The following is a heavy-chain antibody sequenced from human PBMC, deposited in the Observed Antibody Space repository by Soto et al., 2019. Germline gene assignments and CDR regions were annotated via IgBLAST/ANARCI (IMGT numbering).Heavy chain of an antibody. CDR2: IYDSGSS. V-gene: IGHV4-30-4*01. Sequence: SETLSLTCTVSGGSVSSGDYFWSWIRQPPGKGLEWIGYIYDSGSSYYNPSLKSRVTMSVDTSKNQFSLKLRSVTAADTAMYYCAREKGYISGPKNFDSWGQGTQVTVSS. CDR3: AREKGYISGPKNFDS. D-gene: IGHD5-12*01. CDR1: GGSVSSGDYF. J-gene: IGHJ4*02.